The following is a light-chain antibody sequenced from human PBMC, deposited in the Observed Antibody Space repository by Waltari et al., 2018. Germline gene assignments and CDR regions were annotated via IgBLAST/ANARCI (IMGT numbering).Light chain of an antibody. CDR3: QQYAGPTLT. V-gene: IGKV3-20*01. CDR2: GAS. Sequence: DIVLTQSLGSLSLSPGARATLSCKARENVDSTELAWYQLKPGQAPRLLVYGASTRVSSIPKMSSGGWSSADFCIISSSLDPEYAANYYCQQYAGPTLTFGQGTRVEIK. CDR1: ENVDSTE. J-gene: IGKJ1*01.